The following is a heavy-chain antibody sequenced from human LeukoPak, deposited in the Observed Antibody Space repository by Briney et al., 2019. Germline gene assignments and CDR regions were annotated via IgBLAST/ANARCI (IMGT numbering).Heavy chain of an antibody. CDR3: ASSGWYSTPNWFDP. Sequence: GGSLRLSCAASGFTFSSYGMHWVRQAPGKGLEWVAFIRCDGSNKYYADSVKGRFTISRDSSKNSLYLQMNSLRAEDTAMYYCASSGWYSTPNWFDPWGQGTLVIVSS. CDR2: IRCDGSNK. V-gene: IGHV3-30*02. J-gene: IGHJ5*02. D-gene: IGHD6-19*01. CDR1: GFTFSSYG.